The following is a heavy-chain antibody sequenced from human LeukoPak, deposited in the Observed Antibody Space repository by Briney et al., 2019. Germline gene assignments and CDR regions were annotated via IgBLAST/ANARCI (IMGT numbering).Heavy chain of an antibody. CDR2: IKSKPNGETT. J-gene: IGHJ6*03. V-gene: IGHV3-15*01. CDR3: LLWGYYYMDV. Sequence: GGSLRLSCVASGFIFSNAWMTWVRQAPGKGLEWVGRIKSKPNGETTDYAAAVKGRFSISRDDSKHTLYLQMNSLKLEDTAVYYCLLWGYYYMDVWGKGTVVTVSS. D-gene: IGHD1-26*01. CDR1: GFIFSNAW.